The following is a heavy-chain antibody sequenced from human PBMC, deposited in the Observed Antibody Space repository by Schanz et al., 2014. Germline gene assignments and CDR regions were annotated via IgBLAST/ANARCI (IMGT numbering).Heavy chain of an antibody. CDR2: IKQDESER. V-gene: IGHV3-7*01. CDR1: GFTFSTYW. D-gene: IGHD1-1*01. J-gene: IGHJ4*02. Sequence: EVQLVESGGGLVQPGGSLRLSCAASGFTFSTYWMSWVRQAPGKGLEWVANIKQDESERSYVDSVKGRFTISRDNAKNSLYLQMNSLRAEDTAVYYCARDGVAATTDFEYWGQGTLVTVSS. CDR3: ARDGVAATTDFEY.